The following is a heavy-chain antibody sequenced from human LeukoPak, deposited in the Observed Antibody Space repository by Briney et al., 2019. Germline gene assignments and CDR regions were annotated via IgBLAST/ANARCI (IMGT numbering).Heavy chain of an antibody. Sequence: SETLSLTCTVSGGSISSGGYSWSWIRQPPGKGLEWIGYIYHSGSTYYNPSLKSRVTISVDTSKNQFSLKLSSVTAADTAVYYCARGAPGYTDAFDNWGHGTKVTVSS. CDR2: IYHSGST. CDR3: ARGAPGYTDAFDN. V-gene: IGHV4-30-2*05. CDR1: GGSISSGGYS. D-gene: IGHD1-1*01. J-gene: IGHJ3*02.